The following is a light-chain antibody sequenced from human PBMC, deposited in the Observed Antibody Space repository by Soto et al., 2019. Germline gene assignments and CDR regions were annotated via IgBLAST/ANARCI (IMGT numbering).Light chain of an antibody. J-gene: IGKJ4*01. V-gene: IGKV1-39*01. Sequence: DIQMTQSPTSLSASVGDRVTITCRASQNINNYLNWYQHKPGKAPKVLIYTTSTLQVGVPSRFSGSGSGTDFTLTINGLQPEDSATYYCQQSYSDVSFGGGTRGE. CDR3: QQSYSDVS. CDR1: QNINNY. CDR2: TTS.